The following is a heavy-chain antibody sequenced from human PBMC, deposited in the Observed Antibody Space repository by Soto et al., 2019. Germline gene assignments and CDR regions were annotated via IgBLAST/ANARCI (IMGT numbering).Heavy chain of an antibody. D-gene: IGHD2-21*02. Sequence: QVQLVQSGAEVKKPGSSVKVSCKASGGTFSGYAISWVRQAPGQGLEWMGGIIPIFGTTSYSQKFQGSLTIAAVESTSTAYMQLSSLRSEDTAVYYCARDATGVTTPFDYWGQGTLVTVSS. J-gene: IGHJ4*02. CDR3: ARDATGVTTPFDY. CDR1: GGTFSGYA. V-gene: IGHV1-69*01. CDR2: IIPIFGTT.